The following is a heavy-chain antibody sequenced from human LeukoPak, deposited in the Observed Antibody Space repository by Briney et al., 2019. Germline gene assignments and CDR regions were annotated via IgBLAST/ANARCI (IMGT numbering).Heavy chain of an antibody. CDR2: IKRDGSQK. D-gene: IGHD1-1*01. CDR3: ARLGLEVGGPNWFDP. Sequence: GGSLRLSCAAPGFSFSSNWMGWVRQAPGKGLEWVAHIKRDGSQKYYLDSVKGRFTVSRDNAKNLLYLQMNSLRVEDTAVYYCARLGLEVGGPNWFDPWGQGTLVTVSS. V-gene: IGHV3-7*01. J-gene: IGHJ5*02. CDR1: GFSFSSNW.